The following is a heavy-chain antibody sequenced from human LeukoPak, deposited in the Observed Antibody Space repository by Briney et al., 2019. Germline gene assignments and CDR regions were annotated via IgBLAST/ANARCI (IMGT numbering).Heavy chain of an antibody. CDR1: GGSISNYY. CDR3: ARTQGSSSWDYYFDY. CDR2: IYTSGST. V-gene: IGHV4-4*09. J-gene: IGHJ4*02. Sequence: SETLSLTCTVSGGSISNYYWSWIRQPPGKGLEWIGYIYTSGSTTYSPSLKSRVAISVDTSKNQFSLKLSSVTAADTAVYYCARTQGSSSWDYYFDYWGQGTLVTVSS. D-gene: IGHD6-19*01.